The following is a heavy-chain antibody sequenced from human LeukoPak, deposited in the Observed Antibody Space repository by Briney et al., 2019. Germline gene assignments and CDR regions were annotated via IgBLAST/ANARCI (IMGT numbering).Heavy chain of an antibody. D-gene: IGHD2-15*01. CDR2: INWNGGST. CDR3: ARAGMVAAAYYYYYYMDV. J-gene: IGHJ6*03. CDR1: GFTFDDYG. Sequence: GGSLRLSCAASGFTFDDYGMRWVRQAPGEGLEWVSGINWNGGSTGYADSVKGRFTIFRDNAKNSLYLQMNSLRAEDTALYYCARAGMVAAAYYYYYYMDVWGKGTTVTVSS. V-gene: IGHV3-20*04.